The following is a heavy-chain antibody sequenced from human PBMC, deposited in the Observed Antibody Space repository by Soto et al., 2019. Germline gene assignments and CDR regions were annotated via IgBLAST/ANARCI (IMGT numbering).Heavy chain of an antibody. J-gene: IGHJ4*02. CDR2: IYYSGST. Sequence: QLQLQESGPGLVKPSETLSLTCTVSGGSISSSSYYWGWIRQPPGKGLEWIGSIYYSGSTYYNPSLKSRVTISVDTSKNQFSLKLSSVTAADTAVYYCARHPYGDNQIDYWGQGTLVTVSS. CDR1: GGSISSSSYY. V-gene: IGHV4-39*01. D-gene: IGHD4-17*01. CDR3: ARHPYGDNQIDY.